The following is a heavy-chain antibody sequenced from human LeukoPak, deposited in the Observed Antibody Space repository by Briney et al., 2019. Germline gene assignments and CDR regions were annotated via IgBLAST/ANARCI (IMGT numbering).Heavy chain of an antibody. Sequence: GGSLRLSCAASGFTFSSYSMNWVRQAPGKGLEWVSSISSSSYIYYADSVKGRFTISRDNAKNSLYLQMNSLRAEDTAVYYCARDYYYDSSGYYAPLDYWGQGTLVTVSS. CDR3: ARDYYYDSSGYYAPLDY. CDR2: ISSSSYI. D-gene: IGHD3-22*01. J-gene: IGHJ4*02. V-gene: IGHV3-21*01. CDR1: GFTFSSYS.